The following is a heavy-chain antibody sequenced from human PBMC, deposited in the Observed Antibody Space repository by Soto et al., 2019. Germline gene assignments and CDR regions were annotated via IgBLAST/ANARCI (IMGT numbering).Heavy chain of an antibody. CDR1: GYTFTCYG. CDR3: AANYRSSYAFLEWLDGFDY. Sequence: GASVKVSCKASGYTFTCYGISWVRQAPGQGLEWMGWISAYNGNTNYAQKLQGRVTMTTDTSTSTAYMELRSLRSDDTAVYYCAANYRSSYAFLEWLDGFDYWGQGTLVTVSS. J-gene: IGHJ4*02. CDR2: ISAYNGNT. V-gene: IGHV1-18*01. D-gene: IGHD3-3*02.